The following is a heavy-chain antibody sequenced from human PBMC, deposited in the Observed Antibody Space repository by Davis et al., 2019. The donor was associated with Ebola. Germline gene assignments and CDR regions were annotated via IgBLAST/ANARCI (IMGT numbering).Heavy chain of an antibody. CDR1: GYSITSNI. CDR2: INGGSGNT. CDR3: ARVRGVVMFYMDV. J-gene: IGHJ6*03. Sequence: ASVKVSCKAPGYSITSNIMHWVRQAPGQRLEWVGWINGGSGNTKYSQKFQGRITISRDTSATIVYLELNSLRSEDTAVYYCARVRGVVMFYMDVWGKGTTVTVSS. V-gene: IGHV1-3*01. D-gene: IGHD3-3*01.